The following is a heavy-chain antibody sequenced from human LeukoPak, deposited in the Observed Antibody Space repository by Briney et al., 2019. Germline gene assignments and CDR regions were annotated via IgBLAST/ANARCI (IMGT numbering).Heavy chain of an antibody. D-gene: IGHD3-22*01. CDR3: AKGSYYDSSGSFYFDY. V-gene: IGHV3-23*01. Sequence: GGSLRLSCVASGFTFSNYNINWVRQAPGKGLEWVSGISGSGDNTYYADSVKGRFTISRDNSKNTLYVQVNSLGTEDTAAYYCAKGSYYDSSGSFYFDYWGQGTLVTVSS. CDR1: GFTFSNYN. CDR2: ISGSGDNT. J-gene: IGHJ4*02.